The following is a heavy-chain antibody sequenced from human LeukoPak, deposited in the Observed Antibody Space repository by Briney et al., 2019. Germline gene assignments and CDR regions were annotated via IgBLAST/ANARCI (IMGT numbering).Heavy chain of an antibody. CDR2: ISAYNGNT. CDR1: GYTFTSYG. Sequence: ASVKVSCKASGYTFTSYGISWVRQAPGQGLEWMGWISAYNGNTNYAQKLQGRVTMTTDTSTSTAYMELRSLRSDDTAVYYCARDSYDFWSGCYWFRYDPQSGGSRKFDYWGQGTLVTVSS. J-gene: IGHJ4*02. CDR3: ARDSYDFWSGCYWFRYDPQSGGSRKFDY. D-gene: IGHD3-3*01. V-gene: IGHV1-18*01.